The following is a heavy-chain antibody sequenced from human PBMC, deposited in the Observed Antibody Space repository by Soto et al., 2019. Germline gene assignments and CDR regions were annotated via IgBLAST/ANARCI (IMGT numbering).Heavy chain of an antibody. CDR1: GYTFTSYA. Sequence: SVKGSCKASGYTFTSYATHWVRQAPVQRLEWMGWINAGNGNTKYSQKFQGRVTITRDTSASTAYMELSSLRSEDTAVYYCARGGGSWFDPWGQGTLVTV. CDR3: ARGGGSWFDP. CDR2: INAGNGNT. J-gene: IGHJ5*02. D-gene: IGHD1-26*01. V-gene: IGHV1-3*01.